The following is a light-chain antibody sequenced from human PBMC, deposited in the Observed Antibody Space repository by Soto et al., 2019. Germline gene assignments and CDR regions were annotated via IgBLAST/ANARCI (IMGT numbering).Light chain of an antibody. V-gene: IGKV2-28*01. J-gene: IGKJ2*01. CDR3: MQALQTPLYT. CDR1: QSLLHSNGYNS. Sequence: DIVMTQSPLSLPVTPGEPASISCRSSQSLLHSNGYNSLDWYLQKPGQSPQLLIYLGANRASGVPDRFSGSGSGTDFTLQISRGEAEDVGVYYCMQALQTPLYTFGQGTKLEIK. CDR2: LGA.